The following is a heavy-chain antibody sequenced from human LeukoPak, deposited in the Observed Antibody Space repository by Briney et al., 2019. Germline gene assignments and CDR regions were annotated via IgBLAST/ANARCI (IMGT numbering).Heavy chain of an antibody. J-gene: IGHJ4*02. CDR1: GFTFSTYW. Sequence: GGSLRLSCAASGFTFSTYWMNWVRQAPGKGLEWVANIKQDGSEKYYVDSVKGRFAISRDNAKNSLYLQMNSLRAEDTAMYYCARDSAGNDYWGQGTLVTVSS. CDR3: ARDSAGNDY. V-gene: IGHV3-7*01. CDR2: IKQDGSEK. D-gene: IGHD6-13*01.